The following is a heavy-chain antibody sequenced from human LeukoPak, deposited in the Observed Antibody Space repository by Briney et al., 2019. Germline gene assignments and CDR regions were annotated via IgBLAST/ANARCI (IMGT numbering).Heavy chain of an antibody. D-gene: IGHD2-2*02. CDR1: GFTFSSSG. Sequence: GGSLRLSCAASGFTFSSSGMHWVRQAPGKGLEWVAVISYDGSNKYYADSVKGRFTFSRDNSKNTLYLQMNSLRAEDTAVYYCAKARSLGATAAINYWGQGTLVTVSS. CDR2: ISYDGSNK. CDR3: AKARSLGATAAINY. V-gene: IGHV3-30*18. J-gene: IGHJ4*02.